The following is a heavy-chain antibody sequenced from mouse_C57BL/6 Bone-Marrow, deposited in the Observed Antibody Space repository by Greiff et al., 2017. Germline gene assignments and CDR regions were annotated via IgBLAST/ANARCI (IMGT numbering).Heavy chain of an antibody. D-gene: IGHD2-10*01. Sequence: QVQLQQSGAELARPGASVKLSCKASGYTFTSYGISWVKQRTGQGLEWIGEIYPRSGNTYYNEKFKGKATLTADKSSSTAYMELRSLTSEDSAVXFCARNLAYYSVMDYWGQGTSVTVSS. CDR2: IYPRSGNT. CDR1: GYTFTSYG. CDR3: ARNLAYYSVMDY. J-gene: IGHJ4*01. V-gene: IGHV1-81*01.